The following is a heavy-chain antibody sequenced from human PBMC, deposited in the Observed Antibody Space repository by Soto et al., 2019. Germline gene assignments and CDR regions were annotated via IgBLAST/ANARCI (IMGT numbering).Heavy chain of an antibody. D-gene: IGHD3-3*01. CDR1: GGSISSYY. CDR3: ARESHHYDSTWFDP. V-gene: IGHV4-59*01. Sequence: SETLSLTCTVSGGSISSYYWSWIRQPPGKGLEWIGYIYYSGSTNYNPSLKSRVTISVDTSKNQFSLKLSSVTAADTAVYYCARESHHYDSTWFDPRGQGTLVTVSS. J-gene: IGHJ5*02. CDR2: IYYSGST.